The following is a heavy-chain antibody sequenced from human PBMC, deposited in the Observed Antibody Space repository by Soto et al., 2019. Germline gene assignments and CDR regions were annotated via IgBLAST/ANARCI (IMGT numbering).Heavy chain of an antibody. CDR3: AREQYSSSSDFDD. CDR1: GFTFSSYW. V-gene: IGHV3-74*01. Sequence: EVQLVESGGGLVQPGGSLRLYCAASGFTFSSYWMHWVRQAPGKGLVWVSRINSDGSSTSYADSVKGRFTISRDNTKNTLYLQMNSLRAEDTAVYYWAREQYSSSSDFDDWGKGTLVTVSS. J-gene: IGHJ4*02. CDR2: INSDGSST. D-gene: IGHD6-13*01.